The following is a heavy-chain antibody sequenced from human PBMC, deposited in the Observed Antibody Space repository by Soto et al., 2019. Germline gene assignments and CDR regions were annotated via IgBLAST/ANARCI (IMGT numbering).Heavy chain of an antibody. CDR1: GGSISSSSYF. D-gene: IGHD6-25*01. CDR3: VSRMTCGSGRDAFDH. V-gene: IGHV4-39*01. Sequence: QLQLQESGPGLVKPSETLSLTCSVSGGSISSSSYFWGWVRQPPGQGLECIGTILYSGTTYYNPYLKRRLKKTEVTFKNQFSLKVNSVIAEYKTMFYCVSRMTCGSGRDAFDHWGQGSLLTVYS. CDR2: ILYSGTT. J-gene: IGHJ4*02.